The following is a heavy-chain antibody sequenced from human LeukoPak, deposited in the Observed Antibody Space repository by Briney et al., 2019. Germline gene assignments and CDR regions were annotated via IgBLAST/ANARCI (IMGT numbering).Heavy chain of an antibody. CDR3: AREDSYGYSPFDY. D-gene: IGHD5-18*01. V-gene: IGHV1-2*02. CDR2: INPNSGGT. CDR1: GYTFTGYY. Sequence: GASVKVSCKASGYTFTGYYMHWVRQAPGQGLEWMGWINPNSGGTNYAQKFQGRVTMTTDTSTSTAYMELRSLRSDDTAVYYCAREDSYGYSPFDYWGQGTLVTVSS. J-gene: IGHJ4*02.